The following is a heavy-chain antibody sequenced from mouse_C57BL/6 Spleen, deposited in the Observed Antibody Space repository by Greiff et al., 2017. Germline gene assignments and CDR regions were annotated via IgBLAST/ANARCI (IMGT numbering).Heavy chain of an antibody. CDR3: ARYYYGSSYVLYYFDY. J-gene: IGHJ2*01. V-gene: IGHV1-82*01. CDR1: GYAFSSSW. Sequence: VKLVESGPELVKPGASVKISCKASGYAFSSSWMNWVKQRPGKGLEWIGRIYPGDGDTNYNGKFKGKSTLTADKSSSTAYMQLSSLTSEDSAVYFCARYYYGSSYVLYYFDYWGQGTTLTVSS. D-gene: IGHD1-1*01. CDR2: IYPGDGDT.